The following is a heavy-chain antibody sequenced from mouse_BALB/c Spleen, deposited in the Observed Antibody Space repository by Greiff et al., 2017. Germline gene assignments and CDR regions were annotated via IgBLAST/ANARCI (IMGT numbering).Heavy chain of an antibody. V-gene: IGHV5-17*02. CDR3: ARDDGYSWFAY. CDR2: ISSGSSTI. CDR1: GFTFSSFG. D-gene: IGHD2-3*01. Sequence: EVNVVESGGGLVQPGGSRKLSCAASGFTFSSFGLHWVRQAPEKGLEWVAYISSGSSTIYYADTVKGRFTISRDNPKNTLFLQMTSLRSEDTAMYYCARDDGYSWFAYWGQGTLVTVSA. J-gene: IGHJ3*01.